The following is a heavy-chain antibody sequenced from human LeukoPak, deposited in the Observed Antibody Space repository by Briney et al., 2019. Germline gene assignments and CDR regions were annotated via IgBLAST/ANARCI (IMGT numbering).Heavy chain of an antibody. CDR2: INHNGNVN. J-gene: IGHJ6*02. V-gene: IGHV3-7*03. CDR1: GFTFSSYW. D-gene: IGHD3-16*01. CDR3: ARGGGLDV. Sequence: GGSLRLSCAASGFTFSSYWMNWARQAPGKGLEWVASINHNGNVNYYVDSVKGRFTTPRDNAKNSLYLQMSNLRAEDTAVYFCARGGGLDVWGQGATVTVSS.